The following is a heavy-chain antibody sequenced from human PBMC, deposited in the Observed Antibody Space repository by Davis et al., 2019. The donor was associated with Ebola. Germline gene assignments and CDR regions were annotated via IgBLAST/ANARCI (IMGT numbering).Heavy chain of an antibody. CDR3: ETSSSSGGDY. D-gene: IGHD6-6*01. V-gene: IGHV3-73*01. CDR1: GFTFSNAW. J-gene: IGHJ4*02. CDR2: IRSKANNYAT. Sequence: GESLKISCAASGFTFSNAWMSWVRQAPGKGLEWVGRIRSKANNYATAYAASVKGRFTISRDDSKNTAYLQMNSLKTEDTAVYYCETSSSSGGDYWGQGTLVTVSS.